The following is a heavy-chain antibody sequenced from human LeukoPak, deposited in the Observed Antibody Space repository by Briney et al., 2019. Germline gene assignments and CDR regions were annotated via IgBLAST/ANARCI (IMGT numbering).Heavy chain of an antibody. J-gene: IGHJ4*02. CDR1: GGTFSSYA. V-gene: IGHV1-69*05. D-gene: IGHD3-22*01. CDR2: IIPIFGTA. Sequence: SVKVSCKAAGGTFSSYAISWVRQAPGQGLEWMGRIIPIFGTANYAQKFQGRVTITTDESTSTAYMELSSLRSEDTAVYYCARDTHYYDSSGYYPYWGQGTLVTVSS. CDR3: ARDTHYYDSSGYYPY.